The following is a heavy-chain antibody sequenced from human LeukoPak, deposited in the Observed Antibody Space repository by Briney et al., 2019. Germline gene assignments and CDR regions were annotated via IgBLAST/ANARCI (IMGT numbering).Heavy chain of an antibody. Sequence: SETLSLTCTVSGGSISSSSYYWGWIRQPPGKGLEWIGSIYYSGSTYYNPSLKSRVTIFVDTSKNQFSLKLSSVTAADTAVYYCARDDTGYSSGWSKDFDYWGQGTLVTVSS. CDR2: IYYSGST. J-gene: IGHJ4*02. CDR3: ARDDTGYSSGWSKDFDY. D-gene: IGHD6-19*01. CDR1: GGSISSSSYY. V-gene: IGHV4-39*02.